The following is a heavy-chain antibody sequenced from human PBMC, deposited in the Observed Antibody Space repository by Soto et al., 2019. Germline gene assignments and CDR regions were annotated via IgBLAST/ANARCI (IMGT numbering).Heavy chain of an antibody. CDR1: GYTFTGYY. J-gene: IGHJ4*02. D-gene: IGHD5-12*01. Sequence: QVQLVQSGAEVKKPGASVKVSCKASGYTFTGYYMHWVRQAPGQGLEWMGWINPNSGGTNYAQKFQGWVTMTRDTSISTAYMELSRLRSDDTAVYYCARSTHIVATSGYYFDYWGQGTLVTVSS. CDR2: INPNSGGT. V-gene: IGHV1-2*04. CDR3: ARSTHIVATSGYYFDY.